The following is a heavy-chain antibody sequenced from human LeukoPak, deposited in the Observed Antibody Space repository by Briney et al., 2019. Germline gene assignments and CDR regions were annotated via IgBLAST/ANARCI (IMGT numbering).Heavy chain of an antibody. J-gene: IGHJ4*02. CDR2: IYSGGST. D-gene: IGHD5-24*01. CDR1: GFTVSSNY. CDR3: ARDTRDGYNLRTFDY. V-gene: IGHV3-53*01. Sequence: GGSLRLSCAASGFTVSSNYMSWVRQAPGKGLEWVSVIYSGGSTYYADSVKGRFTISRDNSKNTLYLRMNSLRAEDTAVYYCARDTRDGYNLRTFDYWGQGTLVTVSS.